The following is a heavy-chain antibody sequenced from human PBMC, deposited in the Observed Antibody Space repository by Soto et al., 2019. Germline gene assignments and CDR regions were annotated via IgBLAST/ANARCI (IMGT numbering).Heavy chain of an antibody. D-gene: IGHD1-1*01. CDR1: VFTFSGSW. CDR3: TRDRAYNRFDY. V-gene: IGHV3-7*01. Sequence: EMQLVEYGVGLVQPGGSGRLSCVDSVFTFSGSWMAWVSKDTGGGLEWVANIKEDGSAKYYVDYVKGRFTVSRDNAKNSLYLQMNSLRAEDTAVYYCTRDRAYNRFDYWGQGTLVTVSP. CDR2: IKEDGSAK. J-gene: IGHJ4*02.